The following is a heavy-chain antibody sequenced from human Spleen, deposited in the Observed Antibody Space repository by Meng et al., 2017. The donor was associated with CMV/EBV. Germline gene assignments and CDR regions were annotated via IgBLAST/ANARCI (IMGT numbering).Heavy chain of an antibody. CDR2: ISGSGDYT. Sequence: GESLKISCAASGFTFSSSPMTWVRQAPGKGLEWVSSISGSGDYTHYADSVKGRFTISRDNSMKTLYLQMKSLRHEDTAVYYCAKGLSTAWLCPYHWGQGTLVTVSS. CDR3: AKGLSTAWLCPYH. D-gene: IGHD1-1*01. CDR1: GFTFSSSP. V-gene: IGHV3-23*01. J-gene: IGHJ5*02.